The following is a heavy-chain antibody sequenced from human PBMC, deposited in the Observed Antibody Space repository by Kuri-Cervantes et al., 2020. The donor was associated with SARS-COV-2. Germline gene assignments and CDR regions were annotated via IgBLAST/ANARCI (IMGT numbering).Heavy chain of an antibody. J-gene: IGHJ5*02. CDR3: ARGRIAVVPPAKAFDP. CDR2: IXXSGST. CDR1: GWSFSGXY. Sequence: SETLSLTCAXYGWSFSGXYWSWIRQXPGKXMEWXGKIXXSGSTNYNPSLXSRVTIXVDTSKXXFSLKLSSVTAADTAVYXCARGRIAVVPPAKAFDPWGQGTLVTVSS. D-gene: IGHD2-2*01. V-gene: IGHV4-34*01.